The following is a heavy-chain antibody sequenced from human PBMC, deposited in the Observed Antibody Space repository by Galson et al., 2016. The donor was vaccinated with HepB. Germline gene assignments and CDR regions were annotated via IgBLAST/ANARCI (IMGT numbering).Heavy chain of an antibody. CDR1: GYSFTNYW. D-gene: IGHD2-2*01. CDR2: IYPGDSAI. J-gene: IGHJ6*04. V-gene: IGHV5-51*01. CDR3: ARGLGYCSSPNCPNFHYYAMDV. Sequence: QSGAEVKKPGESLKISCKGSGYSFTNYWIGWVRQTPGKGLQWMGSIYPGDSAIKYSPSFQGPVTISVDKSISTAFLQWTSLKASDTAIFYCARGLGYCSSPNCPNFHYYAMDVWGKGTTVTVSS.